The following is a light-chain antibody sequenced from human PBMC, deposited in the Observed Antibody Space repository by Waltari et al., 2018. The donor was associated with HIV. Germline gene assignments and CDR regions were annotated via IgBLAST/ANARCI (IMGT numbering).Light chain of an antibody. J-gene: IGKJ5*01. CDR2: SSF. Sequence: EIVLTQSPGTLSLSPGERAILSCRATQSISNNFLAWFQQKPGQPPRLLIYSSFIRATGIPDRFSGSGAGTDFTLTISRLEPEDFAVYYCQQYNNWPPITFGQGTRLEIK. CDR3: QQYNNWPPIT. V-gene: IGKV3-20*01. CDR1: QSISNNF.